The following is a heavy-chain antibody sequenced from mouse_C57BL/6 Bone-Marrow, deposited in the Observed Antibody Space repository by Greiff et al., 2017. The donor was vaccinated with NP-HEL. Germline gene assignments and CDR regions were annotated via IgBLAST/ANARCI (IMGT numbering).Heavy chain of an antibody. Sequence: QVQLQQPGADLVKPGASVKLSCKASGYTFTSYWMHWVKQRPGRGLEWIGRIDPNSGGTKFNEKFKTKATLTVDQPSSTAYMQLSSLTSEDSAVDEGARYCCGSRGWYFDVGGTGTTVTVSS. CDR2: IDPNSGGT. J-gene: IGHJ1*03. CDR3: ARYCCGSRGWYFDV. D-gene: IGHD1-1*01. CDR1: GYTFTSYW. V-gene: IGHV1-72*01.